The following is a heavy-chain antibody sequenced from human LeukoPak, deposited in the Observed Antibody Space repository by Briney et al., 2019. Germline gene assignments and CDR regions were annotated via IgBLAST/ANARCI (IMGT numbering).Heavy chain of an antibody. D-gene: IGHD4-11*01. CDR3: ARAHYSNYSYYFDY. V-gene: IGHV4-31*03. CDR1: GGSISSGGYY. CDR2: IYYSGST. J-gene: IGHJ4*02. Sequence: SETLSLTCTVSGGSISSGGYYWSWIRQHPGEGLEWIGYIYYSGSTYYNPSLKSRVTISVDTSKNQFSLKLSSVTAADMAVYYCARAHYSNYSYYFDYWGQGTLVTVSS.